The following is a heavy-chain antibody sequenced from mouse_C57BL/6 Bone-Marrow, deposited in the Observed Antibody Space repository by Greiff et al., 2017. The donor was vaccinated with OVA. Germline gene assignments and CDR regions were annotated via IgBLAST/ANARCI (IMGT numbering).Heavy chain of an antibody. J-gene: IGHJ1*03. V-gene: IGHV2-5*01. CDR1: GFSLTSYG. Sequence: QVQLQQSGPGLVQPSQSLSITCTVSGFSLTSYGVHWVRPSPGKGLEWLGGIWRGGSTDYNEALMSRLSITKDNSKSQVFFKMNSLQADDTAIYYCATITTVAVWYFDVWGTGTTVTVSS. CDR2: IWRGGST. CDR3: ATITTVAVWYFDV. D-gene: IGHD1-1*01.